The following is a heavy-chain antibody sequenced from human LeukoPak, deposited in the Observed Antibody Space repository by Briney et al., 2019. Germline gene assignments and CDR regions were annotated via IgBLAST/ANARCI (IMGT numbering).Heavy chain of an antibody. V-gene: IGHV1-46*01. Sequence: ASVKVSCKASGYTFTSYYMHWVRQAPGQGLEWMGIINPSGGSTSYAQKFQGRVTMTRDMSTSTVYMELSSLRSEDTAVYYCARDEIITMARGVITFDYWGQGTLVTVSS. CDR1: GYTFTSYY. D-gene: IGHD3-10*01. CDR3: ARDEIITMARGVITFDY. J-gene: IGHJ4*02. CDR2: INPSGGST.